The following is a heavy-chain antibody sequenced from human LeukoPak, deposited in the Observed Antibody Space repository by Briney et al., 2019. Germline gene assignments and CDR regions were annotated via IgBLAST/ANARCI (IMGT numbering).Heavy chain of an antibody. CDR2: IIPIFGTA. J-gene: IGHJ4*02. Sequence: SVKVSCKASGYSSTNYGISWVRQAPGQGLEWMGGIIPIFGTANYAQKFQGRVTITADKSTSTAYMELSSLRSDDTAVYYCARARKYYYDSSGYYSPNFDYWGQGTLVTVSS. CDR1: GYSSTNYG. D-gene: IGHD3-22*01. CDR3: ARARKYYYDSSGYYSPNFDY. V-gene: IGHV1-69*06.